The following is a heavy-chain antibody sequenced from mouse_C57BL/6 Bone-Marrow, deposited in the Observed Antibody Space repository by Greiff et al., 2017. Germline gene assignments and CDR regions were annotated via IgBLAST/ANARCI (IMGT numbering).Heavy chain of an antibody. D-gene: IGHD4-1*01. CDR3: ARGTGSPFAY. V-gene: IGHV5-17*01. CDR1: GFTFSDYG. CDR2: ISSGSSTI. J-gene: IGHJ3*01. Sequence: EVQVVESGGGLVKPGGSLKLSCAASGFTFSDYGMHWVRQAPEKGLEWVAYISSGSSTIYYAETVKGRFTISGDNAKNTLFLHMTSLGSEDTAMYYCARGTGSPFAYWGQGTLVTVSA.